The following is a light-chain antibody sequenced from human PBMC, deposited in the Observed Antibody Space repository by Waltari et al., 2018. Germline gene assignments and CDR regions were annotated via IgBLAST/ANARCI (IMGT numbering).Light chain of an antibody. CDR1: QSVSIN. CDR2: RAY. Sequence: EIVLTQFPASLSVSPGERATLSCRASQSVSINLAWYQQKPGQSPRLLISRAYSRATGVPARFSGGGSETDFSLTISSLQSEDFAVYYCQQYETWPLNTFGQGTILEIK. CDR3: QQYETWPLNT. V-gene: IGKV3-15*01. J-gene: IGKJ2*01.